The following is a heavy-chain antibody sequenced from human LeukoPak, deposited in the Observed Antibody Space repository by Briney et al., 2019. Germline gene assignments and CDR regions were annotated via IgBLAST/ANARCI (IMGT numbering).Heavy chain of an antibody. CDR2: IRSTSDSI. CDR3: VREPEGISNSCLDY. J-gene: IGHJ4*02. V-gene: IGHV3-48*04. CDR1: GFSFSSYG. Sequence: GGSLRLSCAASGFSFSSYGMNWVRQAPGKGLEWVSNIRSTSDSIYYADAVKGRFTISRDNPKNSLYLQMDSLRAEDTAVYYCVREPEGISNSCLDYWGQGTLVTVSS. D-gene: IGHD6-6*01.